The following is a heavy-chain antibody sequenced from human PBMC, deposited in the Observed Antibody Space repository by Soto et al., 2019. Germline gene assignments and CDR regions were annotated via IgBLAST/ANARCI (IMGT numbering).Heavy chain of an antibody. Sequence: PGESLKISCRGSGYRFSTYWINWVRQMPGKGLEWMGRIDPSDSYTNYSPSFQGHVTMSADKSISTAYLQWSSLKASDTAIYFCARHYYDTSYGYYPDYWGQGTLVTVS. D-gene: IGHD3-22*01. CDR2: IDPSDSYT. CDR1: GYRFSTYW. J-gene: IGHJ4*02. CDR3: ARHYYDTSYGYYPDY. V-gene: IGHV5-10-1*01.